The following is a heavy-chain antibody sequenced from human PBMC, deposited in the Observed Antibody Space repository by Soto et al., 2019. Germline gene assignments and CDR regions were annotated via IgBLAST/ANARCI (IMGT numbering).Heavy chain of an antibody. CDR2: IRGDLVTT. J-gene: IGHJ6*02. CDR3: ARARGGFGVVIPFYYYYYGMDD. D-gene: IGHD3-3*01. V-gene: IGHV3-23*01. CDR1: GFTFTDHA. Sequence: LRLSCATAGFTFTDHAIHWVRQAPGEGLECLSGIRGDLVTTRYADSVKGRFTISRDNSNNTLYLQMNSLRAEDTAVYYCARARGGFGVVIPFYYYYYGMDDWGQGSTVTVSS.